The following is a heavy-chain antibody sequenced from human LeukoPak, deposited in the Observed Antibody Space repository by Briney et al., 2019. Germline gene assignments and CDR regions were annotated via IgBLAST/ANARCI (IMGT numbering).Heavy chain of an antibody. Sequence: GGSLRLSCAASGFTFSSYWMNWVRQAPGKGLEWVSSISSSSSYIYYADSVKGRFTISRDNAKNSLYLQMNSLRAEDTAVYYCARDGSIAEVTYWGQGTLVTVSS. D-gene: IGHD6-6*01. CDR3: ARDGSIAEVTY. CDR1: GFTFSSYW. V-gene: IGHV3-21*01. CDR2: ISSSSSYI. J-gene: IGHJ4*02.